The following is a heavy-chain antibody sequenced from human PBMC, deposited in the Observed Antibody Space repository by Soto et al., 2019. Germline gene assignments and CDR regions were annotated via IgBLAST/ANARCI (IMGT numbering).Heavy chain of an antibody. CDR2: IFHTGAT. CDR1: GDSISSSSFY. V-gene: IGHV4-39*01. D-gene: IGHD2-21*01. Sequence: SETLSLTCTVSGDSISSSSFYWGWIRQPPGKGLEWIGHIFHTGATYQNLTLKSRLRMSVDTSKNQFSLNLSPVTATDTAVYYCARRRIVPTTNFDYWGQGTLVTVSS. CDR3: ARRRIVPTTNFDY. J-gene: IGHJ4*02.